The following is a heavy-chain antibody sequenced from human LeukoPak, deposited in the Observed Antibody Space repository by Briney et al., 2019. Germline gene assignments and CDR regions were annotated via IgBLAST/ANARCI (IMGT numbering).Heavy chain of an antibody. CDR1: GYTFTSYA. D-gene: IGHD5-12*01. V-gene: IGHV1-3*01. CDR3: VRMVATRDYYGMDV. J-gene: IGHJ6*02. Sequence: ASVKVSCKASGYTFTSYAIHWVRQAPGQRLEWMGWINAGNGNTQYSQKFQGRVTITRDTSASTAYMELSSLTSEDTAVYSCVRMVATRDYYGMDVWGQGTTVTVSS. CDR2: INAGNGNT.